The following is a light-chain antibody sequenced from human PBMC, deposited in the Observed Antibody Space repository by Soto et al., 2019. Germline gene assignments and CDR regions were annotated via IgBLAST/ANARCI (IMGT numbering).Light chain of an antibody. CDR2: GAS. CDR1: QSVSSNY. V-gene: IGKV3-20*01. CDR3: QQYDTSPRT. J-gene: IGKJ1*01. Sequence: EIVLTQSPGTLSLSPGERATLSCRARQSVSSNYLAWYQQKRGQAPRLLIYGASSRATGIPTRFSGSGSGTDFTLTISRLEPEDFAVYYWQQYDTSPRTFGQGTKVEI.